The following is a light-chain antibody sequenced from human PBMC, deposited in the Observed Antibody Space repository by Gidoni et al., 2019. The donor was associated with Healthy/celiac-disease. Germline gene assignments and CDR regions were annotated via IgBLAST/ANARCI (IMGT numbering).Light chain of an antibody. CDR1: SSNIGSNY. CDR3: AAWDDSLSGYV. CDR2: TNN. V-gene: IGLV1-47*01. J-gene: IGLJ1*01. Sequence: HSVLTQPPSASGTPGQRVTSSCSGSSSNIGSNYVYWYQQLPGTAPKLLIYTNNQRPSGVPDRFSGSKSGTSASLAISGLRSEDEADYYCAAWDDSLSGYVFGTGTKVTVL.